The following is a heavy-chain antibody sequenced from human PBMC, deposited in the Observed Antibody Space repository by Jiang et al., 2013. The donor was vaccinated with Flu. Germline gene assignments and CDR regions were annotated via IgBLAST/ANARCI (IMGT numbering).Heavy chain of an antibody. D-gene: IGHD3-9*01. Sequence: GSGLVKPSETLSLTCTVSGGSISSSSYYWGWIRQPPGKGLEWIGSIYYSGSTYYNSSLKSRVTISVDTSKNQFSLKLSSVTAADTAVYYCARQGGDYGILTGYTKPNWFDPWGQGTLVTVSS. J-gene: IGHJ5*02. V-gene: IGHV4-39*01. CDR3: ARQGGDYGILTGYTKPNWFDP. CDR2: IYYSGST. CDR1: GGSISSSSYY.